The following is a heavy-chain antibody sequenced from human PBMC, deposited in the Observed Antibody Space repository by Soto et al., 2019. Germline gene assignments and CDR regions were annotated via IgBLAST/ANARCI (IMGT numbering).Heavy chain of an antibody. V-gene: IGHV4-30-2*01. D-gene: IGHD2-2*01. J-gene: IGHJ5*02. CDR1: GASVDSGGYS. CDR2: IYHGVST. CDR3: VRSGCSSTACHTDWFDP. Sequence: SETLSITCAVYGASVDSGGYSWSWIRQPPGKGLEWIGYIYHGVSTDYNPSLKSRVTISVDSSKNLFSLSLSSVTAADTAVYFCVRSGCSSTACHTDWFDPWGPGTLVTVSS.